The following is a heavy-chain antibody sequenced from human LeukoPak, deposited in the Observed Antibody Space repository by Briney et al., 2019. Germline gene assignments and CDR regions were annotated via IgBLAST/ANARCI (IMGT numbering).Heavy chain of an antibody. V-gene: IGHV1-69*13. CDR1: GGTFSSYA. CDR3: ARCGYSGYPSYYYYMDV. J-gene: IGHJ6*03. CDR2: IIPIFGTA. D-gene: IGHD5-12*01. Sequence: SVKVSCKASGGTFSSYAISWVRQAPGQGLEWMGGIIPIFGTANYAQKFQGRVTITADESTSTAYMELSSLRSEDTAVYYCARCGYSGYPSYYYYMDVWGKGTTVTVSS.